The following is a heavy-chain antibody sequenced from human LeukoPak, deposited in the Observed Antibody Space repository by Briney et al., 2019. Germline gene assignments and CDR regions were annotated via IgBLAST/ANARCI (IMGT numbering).Heavy chain of an antibody. CDR1: GFAFSSYG. CDR2: ISKDAKGN. V-gene: IGHV3-30*18. D-gene: IGHD3-22*01. Sequence: GGSLRLSCATSGFAFSSYGMHWVRQVPGEGLEWVAVISKDAKGNYHVDSVKGRFTISRDNSKNRLYLQMNSLRVDDTAVYHCAKDGGNYYDSGGSYLMRSYMDVWGRGTTVTVSS. CDR3: AKDGGNYYDSGGSYLMRSYMDV. J-gene: IGHJ6*03.